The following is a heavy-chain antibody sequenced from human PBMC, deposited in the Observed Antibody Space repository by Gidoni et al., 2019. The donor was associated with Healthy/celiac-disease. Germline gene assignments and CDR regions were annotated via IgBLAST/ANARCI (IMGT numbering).Heavy chain of an antibody. CDR2: IYYSGST. J-gene: IGHJ4*02. CDR3: ARTGPVRGRIDY. Sequence: QLQLQESGPGLVKPSETLSLTCTVSGGSISSSSYYWGWIRQPPGKGLEWIGSIYYSGSTYYNPSLKSRVTISVDTSKNQFSLKLSSVTAADTAVYYCARTGPVRGRIDYWGQGTLVTVSS. D-gene: IGHD3-10*01. CDR1: GGSISSSSYY. V-gene: IGHV4-39*01.